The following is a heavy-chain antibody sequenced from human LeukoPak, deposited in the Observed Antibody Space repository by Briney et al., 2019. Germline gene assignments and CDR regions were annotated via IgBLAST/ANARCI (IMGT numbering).Heavy chain of an antibody. CDR3: ARGQYTSTWYRGSRWFDP. Sequence: ASVTVSCKASGGTFSSYAISWVRQAPGQGLEWMGWMNPYSGNTGYAQKFQGRVTITSNTSISTAYMELSNLSSEDTAVYYCARGQYTSTWYRGSRWFDPWGQGTLVTVSS. J-gene: IGHJ5*02. CDR2: MNPYSGNT. CDR1: GGTFSSYA. V-gene: IGHV1-8*03. D-gene: IGHD6-13*01.